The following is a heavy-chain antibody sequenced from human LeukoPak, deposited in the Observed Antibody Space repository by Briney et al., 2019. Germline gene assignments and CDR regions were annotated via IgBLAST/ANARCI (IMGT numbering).Heavy chain of an antibody. CDR2: IYYSGST. Sequence: SETLSLTCTVSGGSISSYYWSWVRQPPGKGLEWIGYIYYSGSTNYNPSLKSRVTISVDTSKNQFSLKLSSVTAADTAMYYCARTVATIPGDAFDIWGQGTMVTVSS. D-gene: IGHD5-12*01. CDR1: GGSISSYY. V-gene: IGHV4-59*08. J-gene: IGHJ3*02. CDR3: ARTVATIPGDAFDI.